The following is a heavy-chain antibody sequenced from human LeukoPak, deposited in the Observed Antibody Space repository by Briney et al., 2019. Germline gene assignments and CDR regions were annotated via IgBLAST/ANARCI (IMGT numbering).Heavy chain of an antibody. Sequence: GGSLRLSCAASGFTFSSYGMHWVRQAPGKGLEWVAFIRYDGSNKYYADSVKGRFTISRDDSKNTLYLQMNSLKTEDTAVYYCSAGVGRGWSLGYWGQGTLVTVSS. CDR2: IRYDGSNK. D-gene: IGHD6-19*01. CDR1: GFTFSSYG. J-gene: IGHJ4*02. CDR3: SAGVGRGWSLGY. V-gene: IGHV3-30*02.